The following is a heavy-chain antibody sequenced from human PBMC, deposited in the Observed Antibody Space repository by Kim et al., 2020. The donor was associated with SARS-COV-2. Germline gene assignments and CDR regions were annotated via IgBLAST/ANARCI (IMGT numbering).Heavy chain of an antibody. Sequence: GGSLRLSCAASGFTFDDYAMHWVRQAPGKGLEWVSLISWDGGSTYYADSVKGRFTISRDNSKNSLYLQMNSLRAEDTALYYCAKVNGLKARDYGDYFDYWGQGTLVTVSS. D-gene: IGHD4-17*01. J-gene: IGHJ4*02. CDR2: ISWDGGST. CDR1: GFTFDDYA. V-gene: IGHV3-43D*03. CDR3: AKVNGLKARDYGDYFDY.